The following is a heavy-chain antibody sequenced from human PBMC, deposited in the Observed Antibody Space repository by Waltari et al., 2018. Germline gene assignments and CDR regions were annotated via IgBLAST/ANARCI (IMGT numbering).Heavy chain of an antibody. CDR2: IKDDGSEK. CDR3: ARDPHYSNFDY. D-gene: IGHD4-4*01. CDR1: GLTFSTYW. Sequence: EVHLVESGGGLVEPGGSLRLSCAAPGLTFSTYWMTWVRQAPGKGLEWLANIKDDGSEKNYVDSVKGRFTISRDNAKNSLYLQMNSLRAEDTAVYYCARDPHYSNFDYWGQGTLVTVSS. J-gene: IGHJ4*02. V-gene: IGHV3-7*01.